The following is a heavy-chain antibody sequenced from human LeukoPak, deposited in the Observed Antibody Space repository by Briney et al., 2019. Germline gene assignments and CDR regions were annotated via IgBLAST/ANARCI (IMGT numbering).Heavy chain of an antibody. CDR3: ARGQGAATYSSSWYPTPYYFDY. V-gene: IGHV4-61*02. CDR2: IYTSGST. Sequence: PSQTLSLTCTVSGGSISSGSYYWSWIRQPAGKGLEWIGRIYTSGSTNCNPSLKSRVTISVDTSKNQFSLKLSSVTAADTAVYYCARGQGAATYSSSWYPTPYYFDYWGQGTLVTVSS. D-gene: IGHD6-13*01. CDR1: GGSISSGSYY. J-gene: IGHJ4*02.